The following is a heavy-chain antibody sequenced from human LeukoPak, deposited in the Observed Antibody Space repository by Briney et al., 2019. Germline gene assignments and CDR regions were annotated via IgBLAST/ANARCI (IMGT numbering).Heavy chain of an antibody. Sequence: GRSLRLSCAASGFTFDDYAMYWVRQAPGKGLEWVSGISWNSGSIGYADSVKGRFTISRDNAENSLYLQMNSLRAEDTALYCCAKTMVRGVMAPFDYWGQGTLVTVSS. J-gene: IGHJ4*02. V-gene: IGHV3-9*01. D-gene: IGHD3-10*01. CDR1: GFTFDDYA. CDR3: AKTMVRGVMAPFDY. CDR2: ISWNSGSI.